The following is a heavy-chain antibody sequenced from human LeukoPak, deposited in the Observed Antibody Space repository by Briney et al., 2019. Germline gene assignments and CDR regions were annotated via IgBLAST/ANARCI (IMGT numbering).Heavy chain of an antibody. J-gene: IGHJ4*02. V-gene: IGHV3-30*18. CDR1: GFTISYYG. CDR2: ISYDESKN. Sequence: GGSLRLSCAASGFTISYYGIHWVRQAPGKGLEWVAVISYDESKNKYVDSVEGRFTLSRDNSKNTVYLQMNSLRDEDTAVYYCAKDEEPICVYGDCPFDYWGQGNMVTVSS. D-gene: IGHD4-17*01. CDR3: AKDEEPICVYGDCPFDY.